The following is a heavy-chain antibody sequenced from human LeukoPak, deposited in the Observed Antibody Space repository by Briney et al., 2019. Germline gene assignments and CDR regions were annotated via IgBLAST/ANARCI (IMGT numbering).Heavy chain of an antibody. D-gene: IGHD3-10*01. CDR3: ARQTMVRGANWFDP. V-gene: IGHV4-34*01. CDR2: INHSGST. J-gene: IGHJ5*02. CDR1: GGSFSGYY. Sequence: SETLSLTCAVYGGSFSGYYWSWIRQPPGKGLEWIGEINHSGSTNYNPSLKSRVTISVDTSKNQFSLKLSSVTAADTAVYYCARQTMVRGANWFDPWGQGTLVTVSS.